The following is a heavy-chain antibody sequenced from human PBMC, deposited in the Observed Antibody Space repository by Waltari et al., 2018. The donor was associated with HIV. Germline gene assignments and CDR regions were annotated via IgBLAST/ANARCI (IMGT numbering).Heavy chain of an antibody. CDR3: TRPGLNNGGYV. V-gene: IGHV3-73*02. CDR1: GFTFSASA. CDR2: IRSKFKNFAD. D-gene: IGHD6-19*01. Sequence: EMQLVESGGALVQPGGSLTLSCAASGFTFSASAVHWVRQTPGKGLDWLGRIRSKFKNFADSYADSVKGRFAISRDDSTNTAFLQMSSLKIEDTAVYYCTRPGLNNGGYVWGQGTLVTVSS. J-gene: IGHJ4*02.